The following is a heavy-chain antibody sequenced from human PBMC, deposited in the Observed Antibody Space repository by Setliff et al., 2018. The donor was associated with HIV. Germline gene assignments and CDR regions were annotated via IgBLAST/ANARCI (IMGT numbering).Heavy chain of an antibody. CDR2: IYPGDSDT. CDR1: GYTFTNYW. J-gene: IGHJ5*01. V-gene: IGHV5-51*01. Sequence: GESLKISCRGSGYTFTNYWIGWVRQMPGRGLEWMGIIYPGDSDTRYSPSFEGQVTMSADKSSNTAYLQWNSLKASDTAMYYCARQPTDTSGYNNWFDSWGQGTLVTVSS. CDR3: ARQPTDTSGYNNWFDS. D-gene: IGHD3-3*01.